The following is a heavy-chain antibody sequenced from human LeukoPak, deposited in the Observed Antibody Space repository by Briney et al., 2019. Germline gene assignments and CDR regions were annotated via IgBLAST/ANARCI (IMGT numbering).Heavy chain of an antibody. Sequence: GESLKISCKGSGYNFISYWIGWVRQMPGRGLEWMGVIYPGDSDTRYSPSFQGQVTISADKSIGTAYLQWSSLKASDTAMYYCARPNYDGSGYLYWGQGTLVTVSS. CDR2: IYPGDSDT. D-gene: IGHD3-22*01. CDR1: GYNFISYW. J-gene: IGHJ4*02. V-gene: IGHV5-51*01. CDR3: ARPNYDGSGYLY.